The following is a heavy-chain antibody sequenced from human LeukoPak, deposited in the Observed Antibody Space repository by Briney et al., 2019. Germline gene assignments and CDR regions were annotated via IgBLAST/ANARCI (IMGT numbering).Heavy chain of an antibody. CDR2: IYYSGST. CDR3: ARVGYSGYVDLYYFDY. J-gene: IGHJ4*02. CDR1: GGSISSYY. Sequence: SETLSLTCTASGGSISSYYWSWIRQPPGKGLEWIGYIYYSGSTNYNPSLKSRVTISVDTSKNQFSLKLSSVTAADTAVYYCARVGYSGYVDLYYFDYWGQGTLVTVSS. D-gene: IGHD5-12*01. V-gene: IGHV4-59*01.